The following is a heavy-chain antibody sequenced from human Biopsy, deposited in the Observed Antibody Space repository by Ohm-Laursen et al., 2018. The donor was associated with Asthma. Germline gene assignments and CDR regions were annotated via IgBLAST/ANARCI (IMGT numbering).Heavy chain of an antibody. V-gene: IGHV3-53*01. CDR1: GFTFSDYY. CDR2: IYSGRTS. CDR3: ARGDSSGWSHYYFDY. J-gene: IGHJ4*02. D-gene: IGHD6-19*01. Sequence: SLRLSCSASGFTFSDYYMSWIRQAPGKGLEWVSVIYSGRTSHTADSVRGRFTISRDFSKNTLHLQMHSLRVEDTAVYYCARGDSSGWSHYYFDYWGQGTLVTVSS.